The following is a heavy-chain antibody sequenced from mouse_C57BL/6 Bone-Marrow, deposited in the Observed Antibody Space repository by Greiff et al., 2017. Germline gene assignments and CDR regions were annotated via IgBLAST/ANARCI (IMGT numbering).Heavy chain of an antibody. V-gene: IGHV14-2*01. CDR1: GFNIKDYY. D-gene: IGHD1-1*01. CDR3: TRSLIYYGTNY. J-gene: IGHJ2*01. Sequence: VQLQQSGAELVKPGASVKLSCTASGFNIKDYYIHWVKQRTEQGLGWIGRIYPEDGETKYAPKFQDQATITADTSSNTAYLQLSSLTSEDTAVDCCTRSLIYYGTNYWGQGTTLTVSS. CDR2: IYPEDGET.